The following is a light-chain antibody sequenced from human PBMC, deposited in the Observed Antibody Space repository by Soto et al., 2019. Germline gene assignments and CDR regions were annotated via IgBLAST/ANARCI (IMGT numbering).Light chain of an antibody. V-gene: IGKV3-15*01. Sequence: EIVMTQSPATLSVSPGERATLSCRASQSVRSNLAWYQQKPGQAPRLLIYGASTRATGIPDRFSGSGSGTEFTLTISSLQSEDFAVYYCQQYNNWPYTFGQGTKLEIK. CDR1: QSVRSN. CDR3: QQYNNWPYT. CDR2: GAS. J-gene: IGKJ2*01.